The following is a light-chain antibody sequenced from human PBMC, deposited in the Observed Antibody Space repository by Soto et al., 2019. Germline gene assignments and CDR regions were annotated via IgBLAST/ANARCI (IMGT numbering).Light chain of an antibody. V-gene: IGLV2-8*01. CDR3: SSYTGTNNFVL. Sequence: QSVLTQPPSASGSPGQSVTISCTGSNTDIGGHKYVSWYQHHPGKAPKLTIYEVRERPSGVPDRFSGSKSGNAASLTVSGLQADDEATYYCSSYTGTNNFVLFGGGTKLTVL. J-gene: IGLJ2*01. CDR2: EVR. CDR1: NTDIGGHKY.